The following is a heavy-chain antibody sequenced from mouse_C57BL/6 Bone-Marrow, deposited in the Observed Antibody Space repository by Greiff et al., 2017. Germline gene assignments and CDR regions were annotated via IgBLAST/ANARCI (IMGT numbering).Heavy chain of an antibody. CDR3: ANDYGSNPYYFDY. Sequence: VQLKQSGPGLVQPSPSLSITCTVSGFSLTSYGVHWVRQSPGKGLEWLGVIWRGGSTDYNAAFMSRLSITKDNSESQVFFKMNSLQADDTAIYYCANDYGSNPYYFDYWGQGTTLTVSS. J-gene: IGHJ2*01. CDR1: GFSLTSYG. CDR2: IWRGGST. V-gene: IGHV2-5*01. D-gene: IGHD1-1*01.